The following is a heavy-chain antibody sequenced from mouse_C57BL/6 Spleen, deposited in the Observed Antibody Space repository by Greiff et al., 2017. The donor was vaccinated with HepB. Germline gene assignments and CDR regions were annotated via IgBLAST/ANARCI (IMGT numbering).Heavy chain of an antibody. CDR2: IDPANGNT. V-gene: IGHV14-3*01. D-gene: IGHD1-1*01. J-gene: IGHJ3*01. CDR3: ARSDYYGSSYGFAY. Sequence: EVQGVESVAELVRPGASVKLSCTASGFNIKNTYMHWVKQRPEQGLEWIGRIDPANGNTKYAPKFQGKATITADTSSNTAYLQLSSLTSEDTAIYYCARSDYYGSSYGFAYWGQGTLVTVSA. CDR1: GFNIKNTY.